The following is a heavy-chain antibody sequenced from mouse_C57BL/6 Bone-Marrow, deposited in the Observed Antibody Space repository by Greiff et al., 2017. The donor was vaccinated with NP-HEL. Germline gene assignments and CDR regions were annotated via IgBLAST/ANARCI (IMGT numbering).Heavy chain of an antibody. CDR1: GYTFTSYW. CDR2: IDPSDSET. CDR3: ARGPYYGGSSYWYFDV. D-gene: IGHD1-1*01. J-gene: IGHJ1*03. V-gene: IGHV1-52*01. Sequence: QVQLQQPGAELVRPGSSVKLSCKASGYTFTSYWMHWVKQRPIQGLEWIGNIDPSDSETHYNQKFKDKATLTVDKSSSTAYMQLSSLTSEDSAVYYCARGPYYGGSSYWYFDVWGTGTTVTVSS.